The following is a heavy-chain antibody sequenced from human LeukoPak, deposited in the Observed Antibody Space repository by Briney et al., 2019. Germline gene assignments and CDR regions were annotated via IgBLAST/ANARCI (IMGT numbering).Heavy chain of an antibody. Sequence: AGSLRLSCAASGFTFSNYWMIWVRQAPGKGREWVGNVKQDGSEKRYADSVRGRFSISRDNAQTSLYLQMNSLRAEDTAVYYCARASDPWLQLTWGQGTLVTVSS. D-gene: IGHD5-24*01. V-gene: IGHV3-7*05. CDR2: VKQDGSEK. CDR1: GFTFSNYW. CDR3: ARASDPWLQLT. J-gene: IGHJ5*02.